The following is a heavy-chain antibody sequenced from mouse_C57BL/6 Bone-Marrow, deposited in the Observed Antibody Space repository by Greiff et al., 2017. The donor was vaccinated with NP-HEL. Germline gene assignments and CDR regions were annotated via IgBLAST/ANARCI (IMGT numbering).Heavy chain of an antibody. Sequence: EVQLQQSGPELVKPGASVKISCKASGYSFTGYYMNWVKQSPEKSLEWIGEINPSTGGTTYNQKFKAKATLTVDKSSSTAYMQLKSLTSEDSAVYYCARKIGGSSYGVDYWGQGTTLTVSS. J-gene: IGHJ2*01. CDR2: INPSTGGT. CDR3: ARKIGGSSYGVDY. V-gene: IGHV1-42*01. D-gene: IGHD1-1*01. CDR1: GYSFTGYY.